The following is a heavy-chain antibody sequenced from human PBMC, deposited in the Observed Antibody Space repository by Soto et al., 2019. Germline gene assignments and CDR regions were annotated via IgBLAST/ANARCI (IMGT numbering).Heavy chain of an antibody. CDR1: VFIVSSNY. CDR3: ARDMAGYYGSEYTLGPWDV. CDR2: IYGGGTT. Sequence: GGSLRLSCASSVFIVSSNYMSWVRHSPGKWLEWVSLIYGGGTTYYADSARGRFTISRDISKNTLYLQMNSLRAEDTAKYYCARDMAGYYGSEYTLGPWDVWGQGTTVIVSS. J-gene: IGHJ6*01. D-gene: IGHD3-10*01. V-gene: IGHV3-53*01.